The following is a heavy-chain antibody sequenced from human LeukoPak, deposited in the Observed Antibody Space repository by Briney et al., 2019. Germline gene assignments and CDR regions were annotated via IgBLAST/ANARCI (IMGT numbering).Heavy chain of an antibody. D-gene: IGHD3-9*01. V-gene: IGHV4-59*01. CDR3: ARRILTGYYKVYYYGMDV. J-gene: IGHJ6*02. CDR2: IYYSGST. CDR1: GGSISSYY. Sequence: SETLSLTCTVSGGSISSYYWSWIRQPPGKGLEWIGYIYYSGSTNYNPSLKSRVTISVDTSKNQFSLKLSSVTAADTAVYYCARRILTGYYKVYYYGMDVWGQGTTVTVSS.